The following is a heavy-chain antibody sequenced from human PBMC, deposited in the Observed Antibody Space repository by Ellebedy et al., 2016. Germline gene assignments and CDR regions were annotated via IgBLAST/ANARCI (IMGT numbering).Heavy chain of an antibody. J-gene: IGHJ4*01. V-gene: IGHV4-4*02. D-gene: IGHD3-3*01. CDR1: GDSISSHNW. CDR3: ARRKLRNTIFGAWAY. Sequence: SQTLSLTCAVSGDSISSHNWWSWVRQPPGKGLEWIGTVSYSGGTYYNPSLKSRVTISVDTSQNHFSLNLSSVTAADTAVYYCARRKLRNTIFGAWAYWGRGILVTVSS. CDR2: VSYSGGT.